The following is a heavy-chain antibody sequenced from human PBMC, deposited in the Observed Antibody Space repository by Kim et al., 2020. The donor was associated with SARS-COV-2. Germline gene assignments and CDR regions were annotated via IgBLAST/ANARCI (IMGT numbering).Heavy chain of an antibody. D-gene: IGHD4-4*01. Sequence: GGSLRLSCAASGFTFSSYAMHWVRQAPGKGLEWVAVISYDGSNKYYADSVKGRFTISRDNSKNTLYLQMNSLRAEDTAVYYCVSPLNYPAYWGQGTLVTV. CDR2: ISYDGSNK. CDR3: VSPLNYPAY. CDR1: GFTFSSYA. V-gene: IGHV3-30-3*01. J-gene: IGHJ4*02.